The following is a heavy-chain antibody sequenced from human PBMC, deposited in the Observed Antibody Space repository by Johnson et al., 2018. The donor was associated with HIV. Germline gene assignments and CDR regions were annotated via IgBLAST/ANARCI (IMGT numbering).Heavy chain of an antibody. Sequence: MLLVESGGGLVQPGGSLRLSCAASGFTFSSYDMHWVRQATGKGLEWVSAIGTAGDTYYPGSVKGRFTISRENAKNMVYLQMNSLRAEDTAVYYCARDQSEVDAFDIWGQGTMVTVSS. J-gene: IGHJ3*02. CDR1: GFTFSSYD. V-gene: IGHV3-13*01. CDR3: ARDQSEVDAFDI. CDR2: IGTAGDT.